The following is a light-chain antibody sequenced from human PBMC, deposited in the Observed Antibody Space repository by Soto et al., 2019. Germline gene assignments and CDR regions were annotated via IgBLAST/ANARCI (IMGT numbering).Light chain of an antibody. J-gene: IGKJ1*01. Sequence: DIQMTQSPSTLSASVGDRVTITCRASQSVNGWLAWYQQKPGKAPKFLIYDVSNLESGVPSRFSGSGSGTEFTLTISSLQPDDFATYYCQQYRSYPWTFGQGTKVEIK. V-gene: IGKV1-5*01. CDR2: DVS. CDR3: QQYRSYPWT. CDR1: QSVNGW.